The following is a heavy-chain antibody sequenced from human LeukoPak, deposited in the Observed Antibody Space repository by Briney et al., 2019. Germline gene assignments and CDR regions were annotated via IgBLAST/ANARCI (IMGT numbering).Heavy chain of an antibody. CDR2: INPSGAST. D-gene: IGHD6-19*01. CDR1: GYTFTSYY. V-gene: IGHV1-46*01. J-gene: IGHJ4*02. Sequence: ASVKVSCKASGYTFTSYYMHWVRQARGQGLEWMGIINPSGASTSYAQTFQGRVTMTRHTSTSTVYRELSSLRSEDTAVYYCARDVGSGWWIDYWGQGTLVTVSS. CDR3: ARDVGSGWWIDY.